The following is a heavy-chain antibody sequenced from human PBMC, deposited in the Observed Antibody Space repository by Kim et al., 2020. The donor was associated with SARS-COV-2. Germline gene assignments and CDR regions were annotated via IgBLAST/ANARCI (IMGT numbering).Heavy chain of an antibody. CDR2: ISYDRSNK. J-gene: IGHJ4*02. V-gene: IGHV3-33*05. CDR1: GFTFSSYG. CDR3: ARERFGAPTFDY. Sequence: GGSLRLSCVASGFTFSSYGMHWVRQAPGKGLEWVAVISYDRSNKYYADSVKGRFTISRDNSKNTLSLEMNSLRAEDTAVYYCARERFGAPTFDYWGQGTLVTVFS. D-gene: IGHD3-10*01.